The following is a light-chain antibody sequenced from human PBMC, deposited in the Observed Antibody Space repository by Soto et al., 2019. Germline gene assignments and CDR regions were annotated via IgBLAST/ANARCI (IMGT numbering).Light chain of an antibody. J-gene: IGKJ1*01. CDR2: AAS. CDR1: QSVSSNF. Sequence: EIVMTQSPATLSVSPGERATLSCRASQSVSSNFLAWYQQKPGQAPRLLIYAASSRATGIPDRFSGSGSGTDFTLTISRLEPEDFAVYYCQQYVSSPRTFGQGTKVDIK. V-gene: IGKV3-20*01. CDR3: QQYVSSPRT.